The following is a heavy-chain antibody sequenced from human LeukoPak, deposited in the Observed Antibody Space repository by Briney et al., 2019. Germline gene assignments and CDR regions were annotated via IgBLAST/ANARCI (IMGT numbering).Heavy chain of an antibody. J-gene: IGHJ4*02. CDR1: RFTFSSYG. V-gene: IGHV3-30*18. CDR3: AKPYYYGSRSYMDY. D-gene: IGHD3-10*01. Sequence: GRSLRLSCAASRFTFSSYGMHWVRQAPGKGLEWVAVISYDGSNTYYADSVKGRFTISRDNSKNMLYLQMNSLRAEDTAAYYCAKPYYYGSRSYMDYWGQGTLVTVSS. CDR2: ISYDGSNT.